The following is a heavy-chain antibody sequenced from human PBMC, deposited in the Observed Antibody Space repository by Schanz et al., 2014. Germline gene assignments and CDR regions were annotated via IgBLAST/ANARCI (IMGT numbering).Heavy chain of an antibody. V-gene: IGHV3-48*04. D-gene: IGHD5-18*01. CDR2: ISDSGTYT. Sequence: EVQLLESGGGLVQPGGSLKLSCAASGFGFSSYSMNWVRQAPGKGLEWLSYISDSGTYTNYADSVKGRFTISRDSSKNTLYLQMNNLRAEDTAVYYCVRVSFADPRLYRGMDRDIDYWGQGTLVTVSS. J-gene: IGHJ4*02. CDR1: GFGFSSYS. CDR3: VRVSFADPRLYRGMDRDIDY.